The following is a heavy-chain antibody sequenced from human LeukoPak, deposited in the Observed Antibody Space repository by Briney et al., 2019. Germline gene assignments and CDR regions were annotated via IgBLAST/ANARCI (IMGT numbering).Heavy chain of an antibody. CDR1: GYTFTGYY. D-gene: IGHD3-10*01. J-gene: IGHJ4*02. Sequence: ASVKVSCKASGYTFTGYYMHWVRQAPGQGLEWMGWINPNSGGTNYAQKFQGRVTMTRDTSISTAYMELSRLRSDDTAVYYCARVLGSGSYYTVWGQGTLVTVSS. CDR3: ARVLGSGSYYTV. CDR2: INPNSGGT. V-gene: IGHV1-2*02.